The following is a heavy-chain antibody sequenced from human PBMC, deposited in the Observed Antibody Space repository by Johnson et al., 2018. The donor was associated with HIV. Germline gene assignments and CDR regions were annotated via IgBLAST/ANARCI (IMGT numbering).Heavy chain of an antibody. D-gene: IGHD6-6*01. CDR1: GFIVGTKY. J-gene: IGHJ3*02. CDR2: FYSGGST. V-gene: IGHV3-66*01. Sequence: VQLVESGGGLVQSGGSLRLACVASGFIVGTKYMSWVRQAPGKGLEWVSGFYSGGSTYYADSVKGRFIISRDNSKNTLYLQMNSLRVEDTAVYYCASGAYSSSLTFDIWGQGTMVTVSS. CDR3: ASGAYSSSLTFDI.